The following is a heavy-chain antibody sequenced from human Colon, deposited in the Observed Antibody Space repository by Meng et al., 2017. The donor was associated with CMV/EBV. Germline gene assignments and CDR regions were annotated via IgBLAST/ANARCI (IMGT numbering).Heavy chain of an antibody. CDR1: GFTLSNYW. V-gene: IGHV3-74*01. J-gene: IGHJ4*02. CDR2: IDPDGTDT. CDR3: ADDFWMERGY. D-gene: IGHD3/OR15-3a*01. Sequence: GESLKISCAASGFTLSNYWMHWVRQAPGKGLEWVSQIDPDGTDTTYADSVKGRFTVSRDNARNTVFLQINILRADDTAVYYCADDFWMERGYWGPGTLVTVSS.